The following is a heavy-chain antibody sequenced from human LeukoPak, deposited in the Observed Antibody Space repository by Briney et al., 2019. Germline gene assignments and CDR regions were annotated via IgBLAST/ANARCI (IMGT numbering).Heavy chain of an antibody. CDR3: ARVHCSSTSCRDAFDI. Sequence: GSLRLSCSASGFTFSSYSMNWVRQAPGKGLEWVSSISSSSSYIYYADSVKGRFTISRDNAKNSLYLQMNSLRAEDTAVYYCARVHCSSTSCRDAFDIWGQGTMVTVSS. CDR2: ISSSSSYI. V-gene: IGHV3-21*01. D-gene: IGHD2-2*01. CDR1: GFTFSSYS. J-gene: IGHJ3*02.